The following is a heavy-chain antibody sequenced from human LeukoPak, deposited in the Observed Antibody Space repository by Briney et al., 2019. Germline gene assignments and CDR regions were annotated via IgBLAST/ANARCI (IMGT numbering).Heavy chain of an antibody. Sequence: GGSLRLSCAASGFTFSSYAMHWVRQAPGKGLEYVSAISSNGGSTYYANSVKGRFTISSDNSKNTLYLQMGSLRAEDMAVYYCSGGSYLYYFDYWGQGTLVTVCS. J-gene: IGHJ4*02. CDR2: ISSNGGST. V-gene: IGHV3-64*01. D-gene: IGHD1-26*01. CDR3: SGGSYLYYFDY. CDR1: GFTFSSYA.